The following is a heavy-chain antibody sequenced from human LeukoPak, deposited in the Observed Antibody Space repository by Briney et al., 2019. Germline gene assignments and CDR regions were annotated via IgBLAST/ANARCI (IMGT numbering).Heavy chain of an antibody. CDR3: ANRDSRKYYFDY. D-gene: IGHD3-22*01. CDR2: IKQDGSEK. CDR1: GFTFSSYW. Sequence: GGSLRLSCAASGFTFSSYWMSWVRQAPGKGLEWVANIKQDGSEKYYVDSVKGRFTVSRDNSKNTLYLQMNSLRAEDTAVYYCANRDSRKYYFDYWGQGTLVTVSS. V-gene: IGHV3-7*03. J-gene: IGHJ4*02.